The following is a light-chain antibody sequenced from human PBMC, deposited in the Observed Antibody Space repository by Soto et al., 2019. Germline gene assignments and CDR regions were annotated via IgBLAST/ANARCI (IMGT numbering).Light chain of an antibody. Sequence: EIVLTQSPATLSLSPGERATLSCRASQSVSSYLAWYQQKPGQAPRLLIYDASNRATGSPARFSGSGSGTDFTLTISSLEPEDFAFYYCQQRSNWPTFGGGTKVEIK. CDR2: DAS. CDR3: QQRSNWPT. CDR1: QSVSSY. J-gene: IGKJ4*01. V-gene: IGKV3-11*01.